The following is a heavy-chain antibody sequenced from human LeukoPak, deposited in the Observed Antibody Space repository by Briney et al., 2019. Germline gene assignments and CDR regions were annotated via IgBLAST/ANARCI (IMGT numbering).Heavy chain of an antibody. CDR2: MYYSGST. Sequence: ESLRLSCVASGFMFSSYTVAWVRQAPGKGLEWIGSMYYSGSTYYNPSLKSRVTISADTSKNQFSLKLSSVTAADTAVYYCARQESQQLVRGWFDPWGQGTLVTVSS. CDR3: ARQESQQLVRGWFDP. CDR1: GFMFSSYT. V-gene: IGHV4-38-2*01. J-gene: IGHJ5*02. D-gene: IGHD6-13*01.